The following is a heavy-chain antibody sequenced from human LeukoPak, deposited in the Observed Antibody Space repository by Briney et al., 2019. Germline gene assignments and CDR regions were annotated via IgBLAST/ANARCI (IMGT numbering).Heavy chain of an antibody. J-gene: IGHJ4*02. CDR3: ARQDYDYVWGSYRPFDY. CDR1: GGTFSSYA. D-gene: IGHD3-16*02. Sequence: GASVKVSCKASGGTFSSYAISWVRQAPGQGLEWMGRIIPIFGTANYAQKFLGRVTITTDESTSTAYMELSSLRSEDTAVYYCARQDYDYVWGSYRPFDYWGQGTLVTVSS. CDR2: IIPIFGTA. V-gene: IGHV1-69*05.